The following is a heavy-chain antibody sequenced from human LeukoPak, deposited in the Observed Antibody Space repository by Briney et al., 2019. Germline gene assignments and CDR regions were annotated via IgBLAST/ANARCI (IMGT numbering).Heavy chain of an antibody. Sequence: PGGSLRLSCAASGFTFNNYAVGWVRQAPGKGLEWVSAISGGGVSTYYADSVKGRFTISRDNSKTTLYLQMNSLRAEDTAVYYCAKNVNGGNWYYFDHWGPGTLVTVSS. D-gene: IGHD1-20*01. CDR1: GFTFNNYA. J-gene: IGHJ4*02. CDR3: AKNVNGGNWYYFDH. CDR2: ISGGGVST. V-gene: IGHV3-23*01.